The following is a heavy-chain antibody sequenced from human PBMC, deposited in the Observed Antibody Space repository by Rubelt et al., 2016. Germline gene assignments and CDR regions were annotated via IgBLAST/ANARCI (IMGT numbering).Heavy chain of an antibody. CDR1: GFTFGGYS. Sequence: VRPGGSLRLSCAASGFTFGGYSMNWLRQAPGKGLEWVSYISSSSSFIYYADSVKGRFTISRDNAKNSLYLQMNSLRVEDTAVYYCARNLKDYDSSGLGVDWGQGTLVTVSS. V-gene: IGHV3-48*04. CDR3: ARNLKDYDSSGLGVD. D-gene: IGHD3-22*01. J-gene: IGHJ4*02. CDR2: ISSSSSFI.